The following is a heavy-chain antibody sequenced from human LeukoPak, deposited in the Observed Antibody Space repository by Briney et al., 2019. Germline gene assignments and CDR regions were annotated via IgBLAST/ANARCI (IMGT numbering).Heavy chain of an antibody. CDR2: ISWNTGRI. CDR1: GFTFDDYA. D-gene: IGHD6-13*01. CDR3: AKDIRVAAPDWGGMDV. J-gene: IGHJ6*02. V-gene: IGHV3-9*01. Sequence: PGRSLRLSRAASGFTFDDYAMHWVRRAPGKGLEWVSGISWNTGRIGYADSVKGRFTISRDNAKNSLYLQMNSLRAEDTALYYCAKDIRVAAPDWGGMDVWGQGTTVTVSS.